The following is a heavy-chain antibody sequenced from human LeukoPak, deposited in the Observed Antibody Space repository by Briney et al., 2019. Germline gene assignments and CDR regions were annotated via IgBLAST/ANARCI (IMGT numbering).Heavy chain of an antibody. V-gene: IGHV4-59*11. J-gene: IGHJ6*03. CDR1: GGSISSHY. CDR2: IYYSGST. CDR3: ARVSMRYYYYYMDV. Sequence: SETLSLTCTVSGGSISSHYWSWIRQPPGKGLEWIGYIYYSGSTNYNPSLKSRVTISVDTSKNQFSLKLSSVTAADTVVYYCARVSMRYYYYYMDVWGKGTTVTVSS.